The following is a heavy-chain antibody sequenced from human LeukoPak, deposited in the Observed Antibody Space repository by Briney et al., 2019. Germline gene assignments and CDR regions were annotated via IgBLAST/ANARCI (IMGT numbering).Heavy chain of an antibody. CDR1: GGSISSYH. J-gene: IGHJ4*02. V-gene: IGHV4-59*01. D-gene: IGHD3-3*01. CDR3: ARDFWSGYYTD. CDR2: IYYSGST. Sequence: SETLSLTCTVSGGSISSYHWSWIRQPPGKGLEWIGYIYYSGSTNYNPSLKSRVTISVDTSKNQFSLKLSSVTAADTAVYYCARDFWSGYYTDWGQGTLVTVSS.